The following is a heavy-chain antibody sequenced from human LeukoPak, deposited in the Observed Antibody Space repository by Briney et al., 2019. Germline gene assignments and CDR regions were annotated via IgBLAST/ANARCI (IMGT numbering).Heavy chain of an antibody. V-gene: IGHV1-8*01. J-gene: IGHJ4*02. CDR3: ARYRWGYYDSSGYLDY. CDR1: GYTFTSYD. Sequence: GASVKVSCKASGYTFTSYDINWVRQATGQELEWMGWMNPNSGNTGYAQKFQGRVTMTRNTSISTAYMELSSLRSEDTAVYYCARYRWGYYDSSGYLDYWGQGTLVTVSS. D-gene: IGHD3-22*01. CDR2: MNPNSGNT.